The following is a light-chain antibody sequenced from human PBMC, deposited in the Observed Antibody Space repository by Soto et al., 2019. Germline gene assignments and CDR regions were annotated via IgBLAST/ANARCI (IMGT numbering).Light chain of an antibody. V-gene: IGKV3-11*01. CDR3: QQRSNWPLFT. CDR1: QSVSSY. CDR2: DAS. J-gene: IGKJ3*01. Sequence: EIVLTQSPATLSLSPGERATLSCRASQSVSSYLAWYQQKPGQAPRLLIYDASNRATGIPARFSGSGSGTDFTLTISSLEPEDLAEYYCQQRSNWPLFTFGPGTKVDIK.